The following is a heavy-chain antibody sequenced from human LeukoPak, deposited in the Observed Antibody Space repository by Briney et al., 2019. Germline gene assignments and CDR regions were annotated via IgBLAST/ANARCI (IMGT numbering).Heavy chain of an antibody. D-gene: IGHD3-9*01. CDR2: ISGSGDNT. Sequence: PGGSLRLSCAASGFIFRDHGMHWVRQAPGKGLEWVSGISGSGDNTYYADSVKGRFTISRDNSKNTLYLQMNSLRAEDTAVYYCAKGSGYDTDFDYWGQGTLVTVSS. CDR1: GFIFRDHG. J-gene: IGHJ4*02. CDR3: AKGSGYDTDFDY. V-gene: IGHV3-23*01.